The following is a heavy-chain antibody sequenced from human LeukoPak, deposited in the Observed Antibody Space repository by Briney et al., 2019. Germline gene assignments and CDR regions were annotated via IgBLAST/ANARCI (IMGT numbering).Heavy chain of an antibody. J-gene: IGHJ4*02. CDR1: GFTFSSYS. CDR2: ISSSSDYI. D-gene: IGHD5-12*01. Sequence: GGSLRLSCAASGFTFSSYSMNWVRQAPGKGLEWVSSISSSSDYIYYADSVKGRFTTSRDNAKNSLYLQMNSLRVEDTAVYYCASDRIVATYWGQGTLVTVSS. CDR3: ASDRIVATY. V-gene: IGHV3-21*01.